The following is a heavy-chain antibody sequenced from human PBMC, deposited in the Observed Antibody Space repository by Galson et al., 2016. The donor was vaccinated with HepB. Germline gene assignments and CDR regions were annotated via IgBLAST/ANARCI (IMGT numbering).Heavy chain of an antibody. CDR2: IYPGDSDT. J-gene: IGHJ5*01. CDR3: AKRGGGPHKGFDP. Sequence: QSGAEVKKPGESLKISCKTSGYRFSSYWIDWVRQMSGKGLEWVGSIYPGDSDTRYSPSFQGQVTISADESLTTAYLQWSSLKASDTAMYFCAKRGGGPHKGFDPWGEGTLVTGSS. D-gene: IGHD4-23*01. CDR1: GYRFSSYW. V-gene: IGHV5-51*01.